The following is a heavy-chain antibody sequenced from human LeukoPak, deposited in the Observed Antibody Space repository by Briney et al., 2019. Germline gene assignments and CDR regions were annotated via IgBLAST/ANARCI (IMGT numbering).Heavy chain of an antibody. CDR2: INPNSGGT. CDR1: GYTFTGYY. CDR3: ARDQRDRGYDLDAFDI. Sequence: ASVKVSCKASGYTFTGYYMHWVRQAPGQGLEWMGWINPNSGGTNYAQKFQGRVTMTRDTSISTAYMELSRLRSDDTAVYYCARDQRDRGYDLDAFDIWGQGTMVTVSS. V-gene: IGHV1-2*02. J-gene: IGHJ3*02. D-gene: IGHD5-12*01.